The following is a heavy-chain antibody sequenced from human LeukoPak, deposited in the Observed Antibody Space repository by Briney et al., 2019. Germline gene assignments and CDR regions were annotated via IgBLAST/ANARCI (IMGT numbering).Heavy chain of an antibody. CDR3: ATTRDSPSAFDI. J-gene: IGHJ3*02. D-gene: IGHD2-15*01. Sequence: GGSLRPSCAASGFTFSSYWMHWVRQAPGKGLVWVSRINSDGSSTSYADSVKGRFTISRDNAKNTLYLQMNSLRAEDTAVYYCATTRDSPSAFDIWGQGTMVTVSS. V-gene: IGHV3-74*01. CDR1: GFTFSSYW. CDR2: INSDGSST.